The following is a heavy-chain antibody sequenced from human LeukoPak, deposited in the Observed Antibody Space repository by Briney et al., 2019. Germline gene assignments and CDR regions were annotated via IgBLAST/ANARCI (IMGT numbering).Heavy chain of an antibody. CDR3: AGWYYDSSGYYSGFDY. D-gene: IGHD3-22*01. CDR1: GFTFSSYS. J-gene: IGHJ4*02. Sequence: GGSLGLSCAASGFTFSSYSMNWVRQAPGKGLEWVSYISSSSSTIYYADSVKGRFTISRDNAKNSLYLQMNSLRDEDTAVYYCAGWYYDSSGYYSGFDYWGQGTLVTVSS. CDR2: ISSSSSTI. V-gene: IGHV3-48*02.